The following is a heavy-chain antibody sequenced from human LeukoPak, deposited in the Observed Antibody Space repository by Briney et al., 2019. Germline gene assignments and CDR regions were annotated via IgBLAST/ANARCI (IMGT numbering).Heavy chain of an antibody. V-gene: IGHV4-59*01. CDR2: IYYSGST. Sequence: SETLSLTCTVSGGSISSYYWSWIRQPPGKGLEWIGYIYYSGSTNYNPSLKSRVTISVDTSKNQFSLKLSSVTAADTAVYYCARDGCFGAFDIWGQGTMVTVSS. CDR3: ARDGCFGAFDI. J-gene: IGHJ3*02. D-gene: IGHD3-16*01. CDR1: GGSISSYY.